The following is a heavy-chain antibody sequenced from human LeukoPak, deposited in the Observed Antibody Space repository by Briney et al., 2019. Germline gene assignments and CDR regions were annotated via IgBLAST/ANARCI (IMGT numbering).Heavy chain of an antibody. Sequence: GRSLRLSCAASGFTFSSYAMHWVRQAPGKGLEWVAVISYDGSNKYYHDSVKGRFTISSDNSKNTLYLQMYSLRAEDTAVYYCARDSFLVAAAGTRNLDYWGQGTLVTVSS. CDR3: ARDSFLVAAAGTRNLDY. CDR2: ISYDGSNK. J-gene: IGHJ4*02. D-gene: IGHD6-13*01. CDR1: GFTFSSYA. V-gene: IGHV3-30-3*01.